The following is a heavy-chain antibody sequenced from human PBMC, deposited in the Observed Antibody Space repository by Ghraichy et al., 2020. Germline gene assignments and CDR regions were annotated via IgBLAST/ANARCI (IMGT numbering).Heavy chain of an antibody. D-gene: IGHD3-22*01. J-gene: IGHJ6*03. CDR3: ARYYYDSSGYYYNYYYYYMDA. V-gene: IGHV4-59*01. CDR2: IYYSGST. Sequence: SETLSLTCTVSGGSISSYYWSWIRQPPGKGLEWIGYIYYSGSTNYNPSLKSRVTISVDTSKNQFSLKLSSVTAADTAVYYCARYYYDSSGYYYNYYYYYMDAWGKGTTVTVSS. CDR1: GGSISSYY.